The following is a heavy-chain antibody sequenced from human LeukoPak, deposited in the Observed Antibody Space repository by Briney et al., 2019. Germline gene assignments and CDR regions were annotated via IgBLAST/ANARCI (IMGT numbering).Heavy chain of an antibody. D-gene: IGHD6-19*01. V-gene: IGHV1-3*03. CDR1: GYTFTSYA. CDR3: ARNAVAGLYYFDY. CDR2: INAGNGNT. J-gene: IGHJ4*02. Sequence: GASVKVSCTASGYTFTSYAMHWVRQAPGQRLEWMGWINAGNGNTKYSQEFQGRVTITRDTSASTAYMELSSLRSEDMAVYYCARNAVAGLYYFDYWGQGTLVTVSS.